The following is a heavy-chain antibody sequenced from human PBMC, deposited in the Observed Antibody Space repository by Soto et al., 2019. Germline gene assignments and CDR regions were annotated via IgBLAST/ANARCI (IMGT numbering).Heavy chain of an antibody. CDR3: ASTSIAARPDDY. D-gene: IGHD6-6*01. CDR1: GFTVSSNY. Sequence: GGSLRLSCAASGFTVSSNYMSWVRQAPGKGLEWVSVIYSGGSTYYADSVKGRFTISRDNSKNTLYLQMNSLRAEDTAVYYCASTSIAARPDDYWGQGTLVTVSS. J-gene: IGHJ4*02. V-gene: IGHV3-53*01. CDR2: IYSGGST.